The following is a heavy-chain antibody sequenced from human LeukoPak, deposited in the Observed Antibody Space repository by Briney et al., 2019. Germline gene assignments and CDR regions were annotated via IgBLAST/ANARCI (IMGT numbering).Heavy chain of an antibody. V-gene: IGHV3-23*01. Sequence: GGSLRLSCAASGFTFSSYAMGWLRQAPGKGLEWVSAMSGSGGSTYYADSVKGRFTISRDNSKNTLYLQMNSLRAEDTAVYYCAKDRGYSYGYPYYFDYWGQGTLVTVSS. CDR2: MSGSGGST. J-gene: IGHJ4*02. D-gene: IGHD5-18*01. CDR1: GFTFSSYA. CDR3: AKDRGYSYGYPYYFDY.